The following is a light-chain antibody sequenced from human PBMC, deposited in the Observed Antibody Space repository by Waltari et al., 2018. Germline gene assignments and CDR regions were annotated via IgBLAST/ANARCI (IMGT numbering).Light chain of an antibody. V-gene: IGLV2-14*03. CDR3: SSYTNRILV. J-gene: IGLJ2*01. CDR1: SSAIGDYDY. CDR2: DVT. Sequence: QSALTQPASVSGSPGQSITIPCPGSSSAIGDYDYFSWYQQHPGEAPKLIIYDVTHRPSGISNRFSGSKSGSAASLTISGLQAEDEADYYCSSYTNRILVFGGGTKLTVL.